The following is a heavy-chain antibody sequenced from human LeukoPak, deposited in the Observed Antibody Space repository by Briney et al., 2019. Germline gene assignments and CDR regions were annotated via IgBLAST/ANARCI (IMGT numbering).Heavy chain of an antibody. CDR2: IWYDGSNK. CDR3: ARGNWNDEIYYYGMDV. V-gene: IGHV3-33*01. D-gene: IGHD1-1*01. J-gene: IGHJ6*02. CDR1: GFTFSSYG. Sequence: GGSLRLSCAASGFTFSSYGMHWVRQAPGKGLEWVAVIWYDGSNKYYADSVKGRFTISRDNSKNTLYLQMNSLRAEDTAMYYCARGNWNDEIYYYGMDVWGQGTTVTVSS.